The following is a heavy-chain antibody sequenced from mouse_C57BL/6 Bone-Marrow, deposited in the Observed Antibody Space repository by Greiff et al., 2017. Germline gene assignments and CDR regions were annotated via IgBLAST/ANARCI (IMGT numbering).Heavy chain of an antibody. Sequence: VQLKQPGAELVRPGSSVKLSCKASGYTFTSYWMHWVKQRPIQGLEWIGNIDPSDSETHYNQKFKDKATLTVDKSSSTAYMQLSSLTSEDSAVYYCAILYYYAMDYWGQGTSVTVSS. CDR1: GYTFTSYW. J-gene: IGHJ4*01. CDR3: AILYYYAMDY. CDR2: IDPSDSET. V-gene: IGHV1-52*01.